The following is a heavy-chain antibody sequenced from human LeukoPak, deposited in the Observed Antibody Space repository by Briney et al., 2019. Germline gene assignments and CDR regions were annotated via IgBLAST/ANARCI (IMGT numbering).Heavy chain of an antibody. CDR2: ISSNGGST. CDR1: GFTFSSYA. J-gene: IGHJ4*02. V-gene: IGHV3-64*01. CDR3: ARDSYDSSGYPDY. Sequence: HSGGSLRLSCAASGFTFSSYAMHWVRQAPGKGLEYVSAISSNGGSTYYANSVKGRFTISRDNSKNTLYLQMGSLRAEDMAVCYCARDSYDSSGYPDYWGQGTLVTVSS. D-gene: IGHD3-22*01.